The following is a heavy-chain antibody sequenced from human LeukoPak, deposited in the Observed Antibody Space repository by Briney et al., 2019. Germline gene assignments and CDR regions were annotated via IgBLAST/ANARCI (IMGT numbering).Heavy chain of an antibody. V-gene: IGHV1-3*01. CDR2: INAGNGNT. CDR1: GYTFTSYS. CDR3: ARTGTDAYCGGGCYS. Sequence: ASVKVSCKASGYTFTSYSMHWVRHPPGQRLEWMGWINAGNGNTKYSQKFQGRVTITRDTSASTAYMELSSLRSEDTAVYYCARTGTDAYCGGGCYSWGQGTLVTVSS. J-gene: IGHJ5*02. D-gene: IGHD2-21*02.